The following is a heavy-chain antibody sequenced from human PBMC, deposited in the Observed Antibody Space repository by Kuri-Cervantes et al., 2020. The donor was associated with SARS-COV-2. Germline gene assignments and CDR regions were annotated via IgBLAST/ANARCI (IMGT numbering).Heavy chain of an antibody. D-gene: IGHD5-12*01. V-gene: IGHV3-30*18. CDR1: GFTFSSYG. CDR2: ISYDGSNK. Sequence: GEFLKISCAASGFTFSSYGMHWVRQAPGKGLEWVAVISYDGSNKYYADSVKGRFTISRDNSKNTLYLQMNSLRDEDTAVYYCAKAYDPYGMDVWGQGTTVTVSS. J-gene: IGHJ6*02. CDR3: AKAYDPYGMDV.